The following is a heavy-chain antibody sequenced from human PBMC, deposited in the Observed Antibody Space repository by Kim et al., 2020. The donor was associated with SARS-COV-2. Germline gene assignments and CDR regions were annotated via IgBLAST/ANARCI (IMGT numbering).Heavy chain of an antibody. D-gene: IGHD4-17*01. Sequence: SPSLKRRVTKSVDTSKNQLSLKLSSVTAADTAVYYCARTYGDYDAFDCRGRGTLVGVSS. V-gene: IGHV4-59*01. J-gene: IGHJ4*02. CDR3: ARTYGDYDAFDC.